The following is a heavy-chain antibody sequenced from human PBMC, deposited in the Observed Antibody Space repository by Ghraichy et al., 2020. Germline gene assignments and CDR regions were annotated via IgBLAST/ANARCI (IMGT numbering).Heavy chain of an antibody. Sequence: SETLSLTCTVSGGSISSSSYYWGWIRQPPGKGLEWIGSIYYSGSTYYNPSLKSRVTISVDTSKNQFSLKLSSVTAADTAVYYCARTYSSSWRHYYGMDVWGQGTTVTVSS. J-gene: IGHJ6*02. CDR3: ARTYSSSWRHYYGMDV. CDR1: GGSISSSSYY. CDR2: IYYSGST. V-gene: IGHV4-39*01. D-gene: IGHD6-13*01.